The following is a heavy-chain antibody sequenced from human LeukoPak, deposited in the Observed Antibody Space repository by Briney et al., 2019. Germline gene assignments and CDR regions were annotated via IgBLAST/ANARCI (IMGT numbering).Heavy chain of an antibody. CDR2: IYYSGST. CDR3: ARVVWVREEFDY. D-gene: IGHD3-10*01. Sequence: SETLSLTCTVSGGSISSHYWSWIRQPPGKGLEWLGYIYYSGSTNYNPSLKSRVTISVDTSKNQFSLKLSSVTAADTAVYYCARVVWVREEFDYWGQGTLVTVSS. CDR1: GGSISSHY. J-gene: IGHJ4*02. V-gene: IGHV4-59*11.